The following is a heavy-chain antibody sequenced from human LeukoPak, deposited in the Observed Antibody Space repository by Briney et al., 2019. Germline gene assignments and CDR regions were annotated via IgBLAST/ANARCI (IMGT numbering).Heavy chain of an antibody. CDR2: IYTSGST. Sequence: SQTLSLTCTVSGGSISSGSYYWSWIRQPAGKGLEWIGRIYTSGSTNYNPSLKSRVTISVDTSKNQFSLKLSSVTAADTAVYYCATTLGYGDYWYFDFWGRGTLVTVSS. CDR1: GGSISSGSYY. V-gene: IGHV4-61*02. J-gene: IGHJ2*01. CDR3: ATTLGYGDYWYFDF. D-gene: IGHD4-17*01.